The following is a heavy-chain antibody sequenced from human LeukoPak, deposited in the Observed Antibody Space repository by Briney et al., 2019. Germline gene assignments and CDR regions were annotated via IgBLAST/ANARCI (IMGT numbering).Heavy chain of an antibody. J-gene: IGHJ6*03. Sequence: ASVKVSCKASGYTFTGYYMHWVRQAPGQGLEWMGWINPNSCGTNYAQKFQGRVTMTRDTSISTAYMELSRLRSDDTAVYYCARDLESYDFWSGRYYYYYMDVWGKGTTVTVSS. V-gene: IGHV1-2*02. CDR3: ARDLESYDFWSGRYYYYYMDV. CDR2: INPNSCGT. CDR1: GYTFTGYY. D-gene: IGHD3-3*01.